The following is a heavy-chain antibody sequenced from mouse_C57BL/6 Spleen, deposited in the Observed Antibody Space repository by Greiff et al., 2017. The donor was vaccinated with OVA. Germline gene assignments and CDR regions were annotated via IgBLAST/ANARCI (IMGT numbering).Heavy chain of an antibody. J-gene: IGHJ3*01. CDR3: TRPDGNYGFAY. D-gene: IGHD2-1*01. CDR2: IDPETGGT. V-gene: IGHV1-15*01. Sequence: VQLQQSGAELVRPGASVTLSCKASGYTFTDYEMHWVKQTPVHGLEWIGAIDPETGGTAYNQKFKGKAILTADKSSSTAYMELRSLTSEDSAVYYCTRPDGNYGFAYWGQGTLVTVSA. CDR1: GYTFTDYE.